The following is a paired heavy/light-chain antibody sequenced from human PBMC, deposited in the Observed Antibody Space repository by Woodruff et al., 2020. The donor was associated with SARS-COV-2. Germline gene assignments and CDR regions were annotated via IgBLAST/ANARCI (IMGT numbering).Heavy chain of an antibody. J-gene: IGHJ4*02. CDR1: GDSVSGNSAA. Sequence: QVQLQQSGPGLVKPSQTLSLTCAISGDSVSGNSAAWNWFRQSPSRGLEWLGRTYCRSRWYNDYAVSVESRITINPDTSKNQFSLQLNSVTPEDTAVYYCARERSERAGVDYWGQGTLVTVSS. CDR2: TYCRSRWYN. V-gene: IGHV6-1*01. D-gene: IGHD3-10*01. CDR3: ARERSERAGVDY.
Light chain of an antibody. V-gene: IGKV4-1*01. J-gene: IGKJ4*01. CDR1: QSVLYSSNNKNY. CDR2: WAS. Sequence: DIVMTQSPDSLAVSLGERATINCKSSQSVLYSSNNKNYLAWYQQKPGQPPKLLIYWASTRESGVPDRFSGSGSGTDFTLTISSLQAEDVAVYYCQQYYRTLLTFGGGTKVEIK. CDR3: QQYYRTLLT.